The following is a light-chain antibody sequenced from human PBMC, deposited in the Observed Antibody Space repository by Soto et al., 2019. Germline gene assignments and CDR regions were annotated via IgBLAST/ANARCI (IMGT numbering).Light chain of an antibody. CDR2: GAS. J-gene: IGKJ4*01. Sequence: EIVLTQSPGTLSLSPGERATLSCRASQTIIGSYLAWYQQKPGQAPRLLIYGASSRATGIPDRFSGSGSGTDFTLTISRLEPEDFAVYYCQQYGSSPPLTFGGGTKVEIK. CDR3: QQYGSSPPLT. CDR1: QTIIGSY. V-gene: IGKV3-20*01.